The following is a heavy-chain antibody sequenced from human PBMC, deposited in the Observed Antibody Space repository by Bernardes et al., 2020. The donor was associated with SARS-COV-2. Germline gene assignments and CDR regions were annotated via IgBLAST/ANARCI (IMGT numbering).Heavy chain of an antibody. D-gene: IGHD2-2*01. CDR3: ASLQRYCSSASCRRNYYYGVDV. CDR1: GASISSDNYF. V-gene: IGHV4-61*02. CDR2: FSTSGST. Sequence: SETLSLTCTVSGASISSDNYFWIWIRQPAGKGLEWIGRFSTSGSTNYNPSLKRRVTVSVDTSKNQFSLRLTSVTAADTAVYYCASLQRYCSSASCRRNYYYGVDVWGQGTTVTVSS. J-gene: IGHJ6*02.